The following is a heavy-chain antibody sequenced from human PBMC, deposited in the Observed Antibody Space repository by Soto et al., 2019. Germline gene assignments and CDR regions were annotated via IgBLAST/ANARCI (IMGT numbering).Heavy chain of an antibody. D-gene: IGHD3-22*01. CDR3: ARQRLGGSSPHGMDV. J-gene: IGHJ6*02. Sequence: GESLKISCKGSGYSFTTYWIGWVRQMPGKGLEWMAIIYPGDSGTRYSPSFQGQVTISADKSISTAYLQWSSLKASDTAMYYCARQRLGGSSPHGMDVWGQGTAVTVSS. V-gene: IGHV5-51*01. CDR2: IYPGDSGT. CDR1: GYSFTTYW.